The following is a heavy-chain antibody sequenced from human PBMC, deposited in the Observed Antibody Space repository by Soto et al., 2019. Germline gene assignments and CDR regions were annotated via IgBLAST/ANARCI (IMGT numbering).Heavy chain of an antibody. Sequence: GSLRLSCAASGFTFSSYSMNWVRQAPGKGLEWVSSISSSSSYIYYADSVKGRFTISRDNAKNSLYLQMNSLRAEDTAVYYCARESDYDFWSGYLDYWGQGTLVTVSS. V-gene: IGHV3-21*01. CDR2: ISSSSSYI. D-gene: IGHD3-3*01. J-gene: IGHJ4*02. CDR3: ARESDYDFWSGYLDY. CDR1: GFTFSSYS.